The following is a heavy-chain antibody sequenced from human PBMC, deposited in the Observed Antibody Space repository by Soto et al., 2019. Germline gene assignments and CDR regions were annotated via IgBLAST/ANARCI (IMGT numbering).Heavy chain of an antibody. J-gene: IGHJ6*02. CDR1: GYSFTSYW. CDR3: ARWHGGTQWDYYYYGMDV. Sequence: PGESLKISCKGSGYSFTSYWIGWVRQMPGKGLEWMGIIYPGDSDTRYSPSFQGQVTSSADKSISTAYLQWSSLKASDTAMYYCARWHGGTQWDYYYYGMDVWGQGTTVTVSS. V-gene: IGHV5-51*01. CDR2: IYPGDSDT. D-gene: IGHD1-26*01.